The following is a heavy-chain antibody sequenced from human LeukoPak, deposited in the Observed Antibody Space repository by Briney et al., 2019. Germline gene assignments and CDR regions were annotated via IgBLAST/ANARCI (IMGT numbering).Heavy chain of an antibody. Sequence: ASVKVSCKASGYTFTGYYMHWVRQTPGQGLEWMGWINPNSGGTNYAQKFQGRVTMTRDTSISTAYMELSRLRSDDTAVYYCARGGGGYSYGHDYWGQGTLVTVSS. D-gene: IGHD5-18*01. CDR1: GYTFTGYY. CDR2: INPNSGGT. CDR3: ARGGGGYSYGHDY. J-gene: IGHJ4*02. V-gene: IGHV1-2*02.